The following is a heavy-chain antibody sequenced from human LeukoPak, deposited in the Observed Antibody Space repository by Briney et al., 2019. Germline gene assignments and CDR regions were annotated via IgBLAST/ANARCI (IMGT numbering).Heavy chain of an antibody. V-gene: IGHV1-69*06. D-gene: IGHD3-16*01. CDR1: GGTFSSYA. Sequence: GASVKVSCKASGGTFSSYAISWVRQAPGQGLEWMGRIIPIFGTANYAQKFQGRVTITADKSTSTAYMELSSLRSEDTAVYYCARERGGQPLYYYYYSMDVWGKGTTVTVSS. CDR2: IIPIFGTA. CDR3: ARERGGQPLYYYYYSMDV. J-gene: IGHJ6*03.